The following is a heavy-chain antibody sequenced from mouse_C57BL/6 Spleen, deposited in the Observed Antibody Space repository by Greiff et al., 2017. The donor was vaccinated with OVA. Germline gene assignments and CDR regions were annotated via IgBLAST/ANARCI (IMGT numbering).Heavy chain of an antibody. CDR1: GFTFSSYA. CDR2: ISDGGSYT. Sequence: EVMLVESGGGLVKPGGSLKLSCAASGFTFSSYAMSWVRQTPEKRLEWVATISDGGSYTYYPDNVKGRFTISRGNAKNNLCLQVSHLKSEDTAMYYCARERRDYDPPWLAYWGQGTLVTVSA. J-gene: IGHJ3*01. D-gene: IGHD2-4*01. V-gene: IGHV5-4*01. CDR3: ARERRDYDPPWLAY.